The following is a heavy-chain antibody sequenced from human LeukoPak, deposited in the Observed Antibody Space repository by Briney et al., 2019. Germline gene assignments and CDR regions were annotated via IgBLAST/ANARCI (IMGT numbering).Heavy chain of an antibody. J-gene: IGHJ3*02. CDR3: ARGPSDGFDI. Sequence: GGSLRLSCAASGFTFSTFAMIWVRQPPGKGLEWVSSIFPSGGEIHYADSVRGRFTISRDNSKSTLSLQMNSLRAADTAVYYCARGPSDGFDIWGQGTMVTVSS. CDR1: GFTFSTFA. V-gene: IGHV3-23*01. CDR2: IFPSGGEI.